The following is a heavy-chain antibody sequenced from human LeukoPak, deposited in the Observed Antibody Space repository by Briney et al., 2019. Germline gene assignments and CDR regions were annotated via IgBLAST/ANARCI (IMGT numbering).Heavy chain of an antibody. CDR2: IIPIFGTA. D-gene: IGHD1-26*01. CDR1: GGTFNSYA. CDR3: AKGIVGATTDWFDP. V-gene: IGHV1-69*05. Sequence: ASVKVSCKASGGTFNSYAISWVRQAPGPGLEWMGGIIPIFGTANYAQKFQGRVTITTDESTSTAYMELSSLRSEDTAVYYCAKGIVGATTDWFDPWGQGTLVTVSS. J-gene: IGHJ5*02.